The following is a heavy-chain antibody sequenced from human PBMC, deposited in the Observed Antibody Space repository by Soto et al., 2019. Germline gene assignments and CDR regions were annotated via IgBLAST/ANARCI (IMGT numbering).Heavy chain of an antibody. CDR3: AKYSVSYGIKN. D-gene: IGHD1-26*01. V-gene: IGHV3-7*01. CDR2: IKQDGSEK. J-gene: IGHJ4*02. CDR1: GFTFSNSW. Sequence: EVQLVESGGGLVQPGGSLRLSCTASGFTFSNSWMTWARQAPGKGLEWVANIKQDGSEKHYVDSVKGRFTISRDNAKNSLFQQMNSLRAEDTAVYHCAKYSVSYGIKNWGQGTLVTVCS.